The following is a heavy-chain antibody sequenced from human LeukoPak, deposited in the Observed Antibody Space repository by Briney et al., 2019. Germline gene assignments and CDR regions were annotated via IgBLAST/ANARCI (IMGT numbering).Heavy chain of an antibody. Sequence: SETLSLTCTVSGGSISSYPWSWIRQPAGKGLEWIGRFYTSGSTNYNPTLKSRVTMSVDTSKNQFSLKLSSVTAADTAMYYGARDFACGSTNCGSWFDPWGQGTLVSVSS. CDR1: GGSISSYP. V-gene: IGHV4-4*07. CDR2: FYTSGST. J-gene: IGHJ5*02. CDR3: ARDFACGSTNCGSWFDP. D-gene: IGHD2-2*01.